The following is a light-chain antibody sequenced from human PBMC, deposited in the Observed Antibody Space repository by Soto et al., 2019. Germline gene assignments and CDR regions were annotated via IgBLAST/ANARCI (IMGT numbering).Light chain of an antibody. CDR1: SSDVGVYDY. J-gene: IGLJ2*01. Sequence: QSALTQPASVSGSPGQSITISCTGTSSDVGVYDYVSWYQQYPGKAPKLIIYDVSYRPSGVSNRFSGPKSGNTASLTISGLQAEDEADYYCSSYTTSTTRGVFGGGTKLTVL. CDR2: DVS. V-gene: IGLV2-14*01. CDR3: SSYTTSTTRGV.